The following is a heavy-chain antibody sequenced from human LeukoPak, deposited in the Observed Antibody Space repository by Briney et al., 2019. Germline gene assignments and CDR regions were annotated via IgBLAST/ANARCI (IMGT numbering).Heavy chain of an antibody. CDR1: GLTFSTYG. V-gene: IGHV3-33*01. CDR2: IWYDGSNK. CDR3: ARSYDSSGYYTYYFDY. D-gene: IGHD3-22*01. Sequence: GGSLRLSCAASGLTFSTYGMHWVRQAPGKGLEWGAVIWYDGSNKYYADSVKGRFTISRDNSKNTLYLQMNSLRAEDTAVYYCARSYDSSGYYTYYFDYWGQGTLVTVSS. J-gene: IGHJ4*02.